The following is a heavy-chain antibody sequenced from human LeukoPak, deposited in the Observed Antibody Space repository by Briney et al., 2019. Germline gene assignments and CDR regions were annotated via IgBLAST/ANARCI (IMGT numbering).Heavy chain of an antibody. D-gene: IGHD2-21*02. CDR2: VSESGKT. J-gene: IGHJ4*02. CDR1: GGSVSNYF. Sequence: PSETLSLTCIVSGGSVSNYFWSWIRQPPGKGLEWIGYVSESGKTNYNPSLQSRVTIFLDTSRIQFSLKLNSVTAADTAVYYCAREVKGDSGGYFDSWGQGTLVTVSS. V-gene: IGHV4-59*02. CDR3: AREVKGDSGGYFDS.